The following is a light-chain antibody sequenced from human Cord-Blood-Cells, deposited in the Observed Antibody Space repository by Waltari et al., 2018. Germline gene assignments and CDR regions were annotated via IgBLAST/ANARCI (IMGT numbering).Light chain of an antibody. J-gene: IGKJ1*01. CDR2: WAS. CDR1: QSVLYSSTNKNY. V-gene: IGKV4-1*01. Sequence: DIVMTQSPDSLAVSLGERATINYRSSQSVLYSSTNKNYLAWYQQKPGQPPKLLIYWASTRESGVPDRFSGSGSGTDFTLTISSLQAEDVAVYYCQQYYSTPPTFGQGTKVEIK. CDR3: QQYYSTPPT.